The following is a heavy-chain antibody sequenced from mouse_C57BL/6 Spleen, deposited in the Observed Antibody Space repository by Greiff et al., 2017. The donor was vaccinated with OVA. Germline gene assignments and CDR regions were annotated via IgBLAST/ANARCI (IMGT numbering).Heavy chain of an antibody. Sequence: EVKVVESGAELVRPGASVKLSCTASGFNIKDDYMHWVKQRPEQGLEWIGWIDPENGDTEYASKFQGKATITADTSSNTAYLQLSSLTSEDTAVYYCTTKVYYPMDYWGQGTSVTVSS. J-gene: IGHJ4*01. CDR1: GFNIKDDY. CDR3: TTKVYYPMDY. CDR2: IDPENGDT. D-gene: IGHD1-1*01. V-gene: IGHV14-4*01.